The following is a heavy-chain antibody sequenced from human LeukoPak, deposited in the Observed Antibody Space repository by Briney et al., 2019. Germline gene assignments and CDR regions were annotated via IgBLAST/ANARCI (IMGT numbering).Heavy chain of an antibody. Sequence: ASVKVSCKASGYTFTSYGISWVRQAPGQGLEWMGWISAYNGNTNYAQKLQGRVTMTRDTSISTAYKELSRLRSDDTAVYYCARAHYDILMDVWGKGTTVTISS. D-gene: IGHD3-9*01. CDR3: ARAHYDILMDV. CDR1: GYTFTSYG. CDR2: ISAYNGNT. V-gene: IGHV1-18*01. J-gene: IGHJ6*04.